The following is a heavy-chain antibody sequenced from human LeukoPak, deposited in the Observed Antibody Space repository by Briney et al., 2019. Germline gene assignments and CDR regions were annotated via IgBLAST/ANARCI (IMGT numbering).Heavy chain of an antibody. V-gene: IGHV1-18*01. CDR3: AVVVIAAGVDY. Sequence: GASVKVSCKASGYTFTSYGISWVRQAPGQGLEWMGWISAYNGITNYAQKIQGRVTITADTSTSTAYMELSSLRSDDTAVYYCAVVVIAAGVDYWGQGTLVTVSS. CDR2: ISAYNGIT. D-gene: IGHD2-21*01. CDR1: GYTFTSYG. J-gene: IGHJ4*02.